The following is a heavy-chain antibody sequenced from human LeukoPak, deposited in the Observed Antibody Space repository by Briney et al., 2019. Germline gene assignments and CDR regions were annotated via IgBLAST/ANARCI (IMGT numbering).Heavy chain of an antibody. V-gene: IGHV3-66*01. D-gene: IGHD2-21*02. J-gene: IGHJ4*02. Sequence: GGSLRLSCAASGFTVSSNYMSWVRQAPGKGLEWVSVIYSGGSTYYADSVKGRFTISRDNSKNTLYLQMNSLRAGDTAVYYCARDRGIAYCGGDCSDYFDYWGQGTLVTVSS. CDR1: GFTVSSNY. CDR2: IYSGGST. CDR3: ARDRGIAYCGGDCSDYFDY.